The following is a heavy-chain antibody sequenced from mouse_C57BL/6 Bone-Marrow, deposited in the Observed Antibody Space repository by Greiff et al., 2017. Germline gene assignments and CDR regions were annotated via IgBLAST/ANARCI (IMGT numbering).Heavy chain of an antibody. J-gene: IGHJ4*01. CDR2: IYPRSGNT. CDR1: GYTFTSYW. CDR3: ARWVDY. Sequence: QVQLKQPGAELVKPGASVKMSCKASGYTFTSYWITWVKQRPGQGLEWIGEIYPRSGNTYYNEKFKGKATLTADKSSSTAYMELRSLTSEDSAVYFCARWVDYWGQGTSVTVSS. V-gene: IGHV1-55*01.